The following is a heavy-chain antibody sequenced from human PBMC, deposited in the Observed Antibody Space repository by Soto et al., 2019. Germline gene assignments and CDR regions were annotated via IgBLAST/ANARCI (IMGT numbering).Heavy chain of an antibody. V-gene: IGHV3-30*18. CDR2: ISYDGSNK. J-gene: IGHJ4*02. CDR1: GFTFSSYG. D-gene: IGHD6-13*01. Sequence: GGSLRLSCGASGFTFSSYGMHWVRQAPGKGLEWVAVISYDGSNKYYADPVKGRFTISRDNSKNTLYMQMNSLRAEDTAVYYCAKNGRGRGGSSSWYFDYWGQGTLVTVSS. CDR3: AKNGRGRGGSSSWYFDY.